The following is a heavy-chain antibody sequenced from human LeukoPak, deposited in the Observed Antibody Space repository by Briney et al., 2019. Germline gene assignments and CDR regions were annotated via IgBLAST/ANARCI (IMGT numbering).Heavy chain of an antibody. CDR2: ISGSGGST. CDR1: GFRFSDYY. J-gene: IGHJ4*02. Sequence: PGGSLRLSCAASGFRFSDYYMDWVRQAPGKGLEWVSAISGSGGSTYYADSVKGRFTISRDNSKNTLYLQMNSLRAEDTAVYYCAKERGGGYEPFDYWGQGTLVTVSS. V-gene: IGHV3-23*01. D-gene: IGHD5-12*01. CDR3: AKERGGGYEPFDY.